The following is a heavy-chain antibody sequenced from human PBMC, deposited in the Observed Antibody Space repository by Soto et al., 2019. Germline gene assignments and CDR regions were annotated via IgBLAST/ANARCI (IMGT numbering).Heavy chain of an antibody. CDR1: GYTFTSYA. CDR3: ARQNYGAAFDI. V-gene: IGHV1-3*01. J-gene: IGHJ3*02. Sequence: ASVKVSCKASGYTFTSYAMHWVRQAPGQRLEWMGWINAGNGNTKYSQKFQGRVTITADESTSTAYMELSSLRSEDTAVYYCARQNYGAAFDIWGQGTMVTGSS. CDR2: INAGNGNT. D-gene: IGHD4-17*01.